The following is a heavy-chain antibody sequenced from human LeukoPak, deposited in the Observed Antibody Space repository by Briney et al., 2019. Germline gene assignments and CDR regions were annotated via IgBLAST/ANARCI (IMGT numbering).Heavy chain of an antibody. CDR1: GFTFSSYE. J-gene: IGHJ4*02. CDR2: ISGSGGST. Sequence: GGSLRLSCAASGFTFSSYEMNWVRQAPGKGLEWVSAISGSGGSTYYADSVKGRFTISRDNSKNTLYLQMNSLRAEDTAVYYCAKRGGYPKYYFDYWGQGTLVTVSS. V-gene: IGHV3-23*01. CDR3: AKRGGYPKYYFDY. D-gene: IGHD3-10*01.